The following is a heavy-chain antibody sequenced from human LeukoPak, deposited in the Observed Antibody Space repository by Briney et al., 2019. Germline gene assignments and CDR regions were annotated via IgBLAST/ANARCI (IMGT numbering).Heavy chain of an antibody. CDR2: IYYSGST. Sequence: SSQTLSLTCTVSGGSISSGDYYWSWIRQPPGKGLEWIGYIYYSGSTYYNPSLESRVTISVDTSKNQFSLKLSSVTAADTAVYYCARDLEAAAAPDYWGQGTLVTVSS. J-gene: IGHJ4*02. D-gene: IGHD6-13*01. CDR1: GGSISSGDYY. V-gene: IGHV4-30-4*08. CDR3: ARDLEAAAAPDY.